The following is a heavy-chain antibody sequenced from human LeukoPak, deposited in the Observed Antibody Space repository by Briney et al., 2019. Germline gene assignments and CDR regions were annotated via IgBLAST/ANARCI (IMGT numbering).Heavy chain of an antibody. CDR2: ISTSGST. V-gene: IGHV4-4*07. CDR3: ARENTGTSFNY. D-gene: IGHD1-14*01. Sequence: SETLSLTCTVSGGSISSSYWSWIRQPAGKGLEWIGRISTSGSTNYSPTLKCRVTMSVDTSKNQFPLKLSSVTAADTAMYYCARENTGTSFNYWGQGTLVTVSS. CDR1: GGSISSSY. J-gene: IGHJ4*02.